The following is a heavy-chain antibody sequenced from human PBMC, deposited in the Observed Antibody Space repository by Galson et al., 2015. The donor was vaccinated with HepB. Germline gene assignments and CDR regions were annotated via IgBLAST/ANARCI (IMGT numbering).Heavy chain of an antibody. Sequence: SLRLSCAASGFTFSHYRMSWVRQAPGKGLEWVANIQRDGRDKYYVESVTGRFTISRDNAKNSLYLQMNNLRAEDAAVYYCARDGRISSNFRTEYFHWFDSWGQGTPVTVSS. V-gene: IGHV3-7*03. D-gene: IGHD2/OR15-2a*01. CDR3: ARDGRISSNFRTEYFHWFDS. CDR1: GFTFSHYR. J-gene: IGHJ5*01. CDR2: IQRDGRDK.